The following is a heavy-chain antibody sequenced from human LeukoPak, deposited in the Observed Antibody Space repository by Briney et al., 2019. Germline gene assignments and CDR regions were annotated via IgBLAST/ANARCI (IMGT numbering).Heavy chain of an antibody. V-gene: IGHV1-2*02. D-gene: IGHD2-15*01. CDR3: ARGDLYCSGGSCYLPCSFCWFDP. CDR1: GYTFTGYY. Sequence: GASVKVSCKASGYTFTGYYMHWVRQAPGQGLEWMGWINPNSGGTNYAQKFQGRVTMTRDTSISTAYMELSRLRSDDTAVYYCARGDLYCSGGSCYLPCSFCWFDPWGQGTLVTVSS. J-gene: IGHJ5*02. CDR2: INPNSGGT.